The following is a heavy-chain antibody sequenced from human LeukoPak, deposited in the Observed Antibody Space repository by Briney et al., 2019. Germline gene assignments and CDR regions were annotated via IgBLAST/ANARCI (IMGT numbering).Heavy chain of an antibody. CDR3: ARLNWNYHAFDI. J-gene: IGHJ3*02. V-gene: IGHV4-59*08. CDR1: GGSISSYY. Sequence: SETLSLTCTVSGGSISSYYWSWIRQPPGKGLEWIGYIYCSGSTNYNPSLKSRVTISVDTSKNQFSLKLSSVTAADTAVYYCARLNWNYHAFDIWGQGTMVTVSS. D-gene: IGHD1-7*01. CDR2: IYCSGST.